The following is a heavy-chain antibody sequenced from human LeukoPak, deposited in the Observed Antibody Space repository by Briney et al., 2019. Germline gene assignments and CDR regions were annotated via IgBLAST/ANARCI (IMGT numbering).Heavy chain of an antibody. CDR3: AICTGGCGGAFDV. CDR2: MSPNSGNT. J-gene: IGHJ3*01. D-gene: IGHD2-8*02. CDR1: GYTVTSYG. V-gene: IGHV1-8*02. Sequence: GSVKVSCKASGYTVTSYGISWVRQATGQGLEWMGWMSPNSGNTGYEQKFQGRITLTRDTSISTAYMELSSLRSEDTAVYYCAICTGGCGGAFDVWGQGTTVTVSS.